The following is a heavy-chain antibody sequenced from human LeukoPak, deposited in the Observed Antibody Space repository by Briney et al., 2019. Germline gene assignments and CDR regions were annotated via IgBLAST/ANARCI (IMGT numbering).Heavy chain of an antibody. CDR3: ARSDYGANPGSDY. CDR2: ISSSSSTI. D-gene: IGHD4-17*01. J-gene: IGHJ4*02. V-gene: IGHV3-48*01. Sequence: PGGSLRLSCAASGFTFSRYSINWVRQAPGKGLEWVSYISSSSSTIYYADSVKGRSTISRDNAKNSLYLQMNSLRAEDTAVYYCARSDYGANPGSDYWGQGTLVTVSS. CDR1: GFTFSRYS.